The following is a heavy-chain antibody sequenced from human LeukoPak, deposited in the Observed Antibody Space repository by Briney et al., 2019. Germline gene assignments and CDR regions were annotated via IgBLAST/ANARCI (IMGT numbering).Heavy chain of an antibody. J-gene: IGHJ4*02. D-gene: IGHD5-18*01. V-gene: IGHV4-59*08. CDR3: ARHGNHVGGIQLWLSLDY. CDR1: GFTFSSYA. CDR2: ISYLGST. Sequence: PGGSLRLSCAASGFTFSSYAMSWIRQPPGKGLEWIGYISYLGSTNYNPSLKSRVTVSVDTSKNQFSLKLSSVTAADTAVYYCARHGNHVGGIQLWLSLDYWGQGTLVTVSS.